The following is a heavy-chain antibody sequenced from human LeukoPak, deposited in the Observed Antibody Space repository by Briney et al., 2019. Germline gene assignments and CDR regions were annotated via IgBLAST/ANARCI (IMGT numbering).Heavy chain of an antibody. CDR1: GFTFSSYE. J-gene: IGHJ3*02. V-gene: IGHV3-48*03. CDR3: ARDPRRIIMGGI. Sequence: SLRLSCAASGFTFSSYEMNWVRQAPGKGLEWVSYISNTGSTIHYADSVKGRFTISRDNAKNSLYLQTNSLRAEDTAVYYCARDPRRIIMGGIWGQGTMVTVSS. CDR2: ISNTGSTI. D-gene: IGHD3-10*01.